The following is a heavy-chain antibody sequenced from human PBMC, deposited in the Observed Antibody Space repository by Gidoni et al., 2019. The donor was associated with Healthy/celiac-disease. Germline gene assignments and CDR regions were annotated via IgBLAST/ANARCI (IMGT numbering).Heavy chain of an antibody. Sequence: QITLKESGPTLVKPTQTLTLTCTFSGFSPSTSGVGVGWIRQPPGKALEWLALIYWNDDKRYSPSLKSRLTSTKDTSKNQVVLTMTNMDPVDTATYYGAHSRLLRYCVGSRRFLGYFDYWGQGTLVTVSS. D-gene: IGHD3-9*01. CDR2: IYWNDDK. CDR1: GFSPSTSGVG. J-gene: IGHJ4*02. V-gene: IGHV2-5*01. CDR3: AHSRLLRYCVGSRRFLGYFDY.